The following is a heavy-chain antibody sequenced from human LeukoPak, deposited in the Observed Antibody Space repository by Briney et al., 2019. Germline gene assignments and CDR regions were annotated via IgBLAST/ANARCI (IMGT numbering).Heavy chain of an antibody. CDR2: ITTSGGTI. CDR1: GFLFSIYE. CDR3: ARDAYYGGTQDY. J-gene: IGHJ4*02. Sequence: PGGSLRLSCAASGFLFSIYEMNWVRQATGRGLVMVSYITTSGGTIYYADSVKGRFTISRDNAKNSLYLQMNSLTAEDTAVYYCARDAYYGGTQDYWGQGTLVTVSS. V-gene: IGHV3-48*03. D-gene: IGHD4-23*01.